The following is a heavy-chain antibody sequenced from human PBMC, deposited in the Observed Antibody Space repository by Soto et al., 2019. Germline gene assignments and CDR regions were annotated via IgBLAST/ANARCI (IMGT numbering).Heavy chain of an antibody. J-gene: IGHJ6*02. V-gene: IGHV4-31*03. CDR1: GGSISSGGYY. CDR3: ARDLGAVANDGMDV. D-gene: IGHD6-19*01. Sequence: SETLSLTCTVSGGSISSGGYYWSWIRQHPGKGLEWIGYIFYSGSTFHNPSLKSRVTISVDTSKNQFSLKLSSVTAADTAVYYCARDLGAVANDGMDVWGQGTTVTVSS. CDR2: IFYSGST.